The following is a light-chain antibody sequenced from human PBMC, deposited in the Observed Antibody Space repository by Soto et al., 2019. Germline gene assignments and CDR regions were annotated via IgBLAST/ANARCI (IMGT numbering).Light chain of an antibody. CDR3: QQYNNWPFA. CDR2: DAS. Sequence: EIVMTQSPATLSVSPGERATLSCRASQSIGSTLAWYQQKPGQALRLLIYDASTRATGIPVRFSGSGSGTEFTLTINSLQSEDFTVYYCQQYNNWPFAFGPGTKVDIK. CDR1: QSIGST. J-gene: IGKJ3*01. V-gene: IGKV3-15*01.